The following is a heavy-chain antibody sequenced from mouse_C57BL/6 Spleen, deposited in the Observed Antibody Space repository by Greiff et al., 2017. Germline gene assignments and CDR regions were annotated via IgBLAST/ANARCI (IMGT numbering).Heavy chain of an antibody. V-gene: IGHV5-4*03. Sequence: EVKVVESGGGLVKPGGSLKLSCAASGFTFSSYAMSWVRQTPEKRLEWVATISDGGSYTYYPDNVKGRFTISRDNAKNNLYLQMSHLKSEDTAMYYCARGKLGNWYFDVWGTGTTVTVSS. CDR2: ISDGGSYT. J-gene: IGHJ1*03. D-gene: IGHD4-1*01. CDR3: ARGKLGNWYFDV. CDR1: GFTFSSYA.